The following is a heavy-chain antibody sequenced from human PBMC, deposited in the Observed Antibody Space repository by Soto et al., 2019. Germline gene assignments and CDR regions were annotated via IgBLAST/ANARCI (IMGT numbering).Heavy chain of an antibody. Sequence: SVKVSCKASGGTFSSYAISWVRQAPGQGLEWMGGIIPIFGTANYAQKFQGRVTITADKSTSTAYMELSSLRSEDTAVYYCAARSSSGWFTDFDYWGQGTLVTVSS. CDR2: IIPIFGTA. CDR3: AARSSSGWFTDFDY. D-gene: IGHD6-19*01. CDR1: GGTFSSYA. J-gene: IGHJ4*02. V-gene: IGHV1-69*06.